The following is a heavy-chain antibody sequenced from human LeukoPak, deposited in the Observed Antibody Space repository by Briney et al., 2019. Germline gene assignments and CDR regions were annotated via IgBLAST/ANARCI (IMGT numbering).Heavy chain of an antibody. CDR1: GGSISSGGYY. Sequence: SETLSLTCTVSGGSISSGGYYWSWIRQHPGKGLEWIGYIYYSGSTYYNPSLKSRVTISVDTSKNQFSLKLSSVTAADTAVYYCARDFRYCSSTSCSGGVYYYYGMDVWGQGTTVTASS. CDR3: ARDFRYCSSTSCSGGVYYYYGMDV. D-gene: IGHD2-2*01. V-gene: IGHV4-31*03. CDR2: IYYSGST. J-gene: IGHJ6*02.